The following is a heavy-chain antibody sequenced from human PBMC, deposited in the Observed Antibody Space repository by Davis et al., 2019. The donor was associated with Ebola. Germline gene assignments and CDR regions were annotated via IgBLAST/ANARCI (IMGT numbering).Heavy chain of an antibody. V-gene: IGHV3-48*02. J-gene: IGHJ6*02. CDR1: GFTFNSYA. Sequence: GGSLRLSCAASGFTFNSYAMNWVRQAPGKGLEWVSYISSSSSTIYYADSVKGRFTISRDNAKNSLYLQMNSLRDEDTAVYYCARRGIAARYYYYYYGMDVWGQGTTVTVSS. CDR3: ARRGIAARYYYYYYGMDV. D-gene: IGHD6-6*01. CDR2: ISSSSSTI.